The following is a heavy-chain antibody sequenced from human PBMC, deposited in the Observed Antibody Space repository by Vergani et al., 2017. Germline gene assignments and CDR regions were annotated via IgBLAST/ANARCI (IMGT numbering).Heavy chain of an antibody. J-gene: IGHJ6*03. CDR3: ARDGWELLDYFYYMDV. Sequence: EVQLVESGGGLVQPGGSLRLSCTASGFTFSNYWMQWVRQAPGKGLMWVSRINSEGDSTSYADSVKGRFTISRDNAKNTLYLQMDSLRAEDTAVYYCARDGWELLDYFYYMDVWGKGTTVTVSS. CDR1: GFTFSNYW. D-gene: IGHD1-26*01. V-gene: IGHV3-74*01. CDR2: INSEGDST.